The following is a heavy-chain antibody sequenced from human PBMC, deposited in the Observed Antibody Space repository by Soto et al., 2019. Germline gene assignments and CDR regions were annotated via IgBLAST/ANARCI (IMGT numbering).Heavy chain of an antibody. CDR2: IYPGDSHT. D-gene: IGHD6-13*01. Sequence: PGESLKISCKASEYTFSSYWIAWVRQMPGKGLECMGIIYPGDSHTKYSPSFQGQVTISADKSISTAYLQWSSLKASDTAMYYCAILDRSNSFSGFDYWGQGTPATVSS. V-gene: IGHV5-51*01. CDR1: EYTFSSYW. CDR3: AILDRSNSFSGFDY. J-gene: IGHJ4*02.